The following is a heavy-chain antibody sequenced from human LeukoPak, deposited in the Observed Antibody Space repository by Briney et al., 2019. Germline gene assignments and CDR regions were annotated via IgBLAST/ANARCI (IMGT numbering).Heavy chain of an antibody. CDR3: ARDRHGDYVPYFDY. V-gene: IGHV1-18*01. D-gene: IGHD4-17*01. CDR2: ISAYNGNT. Sequence: ASVKVSCKASGYTFTRYGISWARQAPGQGLEWMGWISAYNGNTNYAQQLQGRVTMTTDTSTRTGYMEVRSLRSDDTAVYDCARDRHGDYVPYFDYWGQGTLVTVSS. CDR1: GYTFTRYG. J-gene: IGHJ4*02.